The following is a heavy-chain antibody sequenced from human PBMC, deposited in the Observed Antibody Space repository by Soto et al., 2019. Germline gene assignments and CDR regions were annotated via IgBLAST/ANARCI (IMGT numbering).Heavy chain of an antibody. CDR2: IYYSGST. V-gene: IGHV4-59*01. CDR1: GGYISSYD. D-gene: IGHD3-22*01. CDR3: ARGYMIYYFDY. Sequence: PSLTKSVTYTVAGGYISSYDWSWIRQPPGKGLEWIGYIYYSGSTNYNPSLKSRVTISVDTSKNQFSLKLSSVTAADTAVYYCARGYMIYYFDYWVQGTLVTVSS. J-gene: IGHJ4*02.